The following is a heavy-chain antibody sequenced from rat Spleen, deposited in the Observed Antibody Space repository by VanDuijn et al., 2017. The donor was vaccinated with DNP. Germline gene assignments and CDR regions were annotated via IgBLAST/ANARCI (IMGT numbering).Heavy chain of an antibody. V-gene: IGHV4-2*01. D-gene: IGHD1-2*01. Sequence: EVKLVGSGGGLVQPGRSLKLSCAASGFNFNDYWMGWVRQAPGKGLEWIGEINKDSSTINYTPSLKDKFTISRDNAQNTLYLQMDSLRSEDTATYYCATSTGAYWGQGTLVTVSS. CDR2: INKDSSTI. CDR1: GFNFNDYW. J-gene: IGHJ3*01. CDR3: ATSTGAY.